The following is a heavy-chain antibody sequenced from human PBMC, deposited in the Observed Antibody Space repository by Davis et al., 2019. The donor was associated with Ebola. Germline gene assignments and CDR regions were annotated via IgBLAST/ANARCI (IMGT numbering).Heavy chain of an antibody. CDR3: ARGGSRYLYYFDY. J-gene: IGHJ4*02. CDR1: GFTFSSYA. V-gene: IGHV3-30-3*01. CDR2: ISYDGSNK. Sequence: GESLKISCAASGFTFSSYAMHWVRQAPGKGLEWVAVISYDGSNKYYADSVKGRFTISRDNSKNTLYLQMNSLRAEDTAVYYCARGGSRYLYYFDYWGQGTLVTVSS. D-gene: IGHD3-9*01.